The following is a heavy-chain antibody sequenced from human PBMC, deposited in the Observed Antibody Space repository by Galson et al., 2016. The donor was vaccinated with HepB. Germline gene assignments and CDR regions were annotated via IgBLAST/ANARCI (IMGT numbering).Heavy chain of an antibody. CDR1: GDSIISTSYY. CDR2: IHHTGST. V-gene: IGHV4-39*01. CDR3: ARQSIQWGYADY. Sequence: ETLSLTCTVSGDSIISTSYYWGVIRQPPGKGLEWIATIHHTGSTYYSPFLKSRLTISVDTSKNRFSLRLNTVTATDPAIYFCARQSIQWGYADYWDRGTLVTVSS. D-gene: IGHD3-16*01. J-gene: IGHJ4*02.